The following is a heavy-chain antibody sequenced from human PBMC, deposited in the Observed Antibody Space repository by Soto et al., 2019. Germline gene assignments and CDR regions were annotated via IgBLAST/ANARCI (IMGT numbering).Heavy chain of an antibody. V-gene: IGHV3-48*02. CDR2: ISSSSSTI. CDR3: ASRITMVRGVIMY. J-gene: IGHJ4*02. CDR1: GFTFISYS. Sequence: VQLVESGGGLVQPGGSPRLSCAASGFTFISYSMNWVRQAPGKGLEWVSYISSSSSTIYYVDSVKGRFTISRDNAKHSLYMQMNSLRDEDTAVYYCASRITMVRGVIMYWGQGTLVTVSS. D-gene: IGHD3-10*01.